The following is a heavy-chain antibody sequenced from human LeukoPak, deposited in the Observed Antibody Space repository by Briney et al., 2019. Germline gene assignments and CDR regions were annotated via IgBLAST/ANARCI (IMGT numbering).Heavy chain of an antibody. CDR1: GGSFSGYY. V-gene: IGHV4-34*01. J-gene: IGHJ6*02. CDR3: ARERGDGYNWDYYYGMDV. Sequence: SETLSLTCAVYGGSFSGYYWSWIRQPPGKGLEWIGEINHSGSTNYNPSLKSRVTISVDTSKNQFSLKLSSVTAADTAVYYCARERGDGYNWDYYYGMDVWGQGTTVTVSS. CDR2: INHSGST. D-gene: IGHD5-24*01.